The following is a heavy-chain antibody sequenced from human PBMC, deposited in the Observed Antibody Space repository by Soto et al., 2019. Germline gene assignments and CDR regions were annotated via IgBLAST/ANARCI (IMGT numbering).Heavy chain of an antibody. CDR2: MSHSGGT. J-gene: IGHJ3*02. CDR1: GGFVSSGSYY. CDR3: ARVERWTVTYVSDASDN. Sequence: VQLQQWGAGLLKPSETLSLTCSVYGGFVSSGSYYWSWLRQPPGKGLEWIGEMSHSGGTHFNLPLKSRVTLSVDTSKHQCSLAIYSVTAADTALYYCARVERWTVTYVSDASDNLVPWTIATASS. D-gene: IGHD2-15*01. V-gene: IGHV4-34*01.